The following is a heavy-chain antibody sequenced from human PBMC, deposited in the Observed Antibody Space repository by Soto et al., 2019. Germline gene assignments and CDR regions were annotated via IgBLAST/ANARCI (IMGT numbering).Heavy chain of an antibody. V-gene: IGHV1-69*13. J-gene: IGHJ6*02. CDR3: ARAKGIAARLYYYYGMDV. CDR2: IIPIFGTA. Sequence: SVKVSCKASGGTFSSYAISWVRQAPGQGLEWMGGIIPIFGTANYAQKFQGRVTITADESTSTAYMELSSLRSEDTAVYYCARAKGIAARLYYYYGMDVWGQGTTVTVSS. D-gene: IGHD6-6*01. CDR1: GGTFSSYA.